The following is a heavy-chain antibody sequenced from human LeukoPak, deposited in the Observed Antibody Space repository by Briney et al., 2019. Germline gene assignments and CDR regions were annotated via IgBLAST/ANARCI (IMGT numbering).Heavy chain of an antibody. CDR2: IIPIFGTA. J-gene: IGHJ4*02. CDR3: ASGGYCSGGSCYVGSSPVGELFDY. D-gene: IGHD2-15*01. CDR1: GGTFSSYA. Sequence: SVKVSCKASGGTFSSYAISWVRQAPGQGLEWMGGIIPIFGTANYAQKFQGRVTITTDESTSTAYMELSSLRSEDTAVYYCASGGYCSGGSCYVGSSPVGELFDYWGQGTLVTVSS. V-gene: IGHV1-69*05.